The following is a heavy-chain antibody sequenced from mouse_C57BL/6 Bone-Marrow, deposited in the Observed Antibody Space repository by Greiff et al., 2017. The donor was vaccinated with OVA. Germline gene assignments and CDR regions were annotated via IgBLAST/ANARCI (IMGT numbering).Heavy chain of an antibody. Sequence: EVKVVESGGGLVKPGGSLKLSCAASGFTFSDYGMHWVRQAPEKGLEWVAYISSGSSTIYYADTVKGRFTISRDNAKNTLFLQMTSLRSEDTAMYYCATFYYDYEDWGQGTLVTVSA. D-gene: IGHD2-4*01. CDR3: ATFYYDYED. J-gene: IGHJ3*01. CDR1: GFTFSDYG. CDR2: ISSGSSTI. V-gene: IGHV5-17*01.